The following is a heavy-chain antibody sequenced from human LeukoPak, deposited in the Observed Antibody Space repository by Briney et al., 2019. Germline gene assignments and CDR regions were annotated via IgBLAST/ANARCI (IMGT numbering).Heavy chain of an antibody. J-gene: IGHJ4*02. CDR1: GFIFSSYG. Sequence: GGSLRLSCVASGFIFSSYGMHWVRQAPGKGLEWVAVIWFDGSSEYYADSVKVRFTISRDNSKNTLYLQMNSLRAEDTAVYYCTRESGSGNYYYDYWGQGTLVTVSS. CDR3: TRESGSGNYYYDY. CDR2: IWFDGSSE. D-gene: IGHD3-10*01. V-gene: IGHV3-33*01.